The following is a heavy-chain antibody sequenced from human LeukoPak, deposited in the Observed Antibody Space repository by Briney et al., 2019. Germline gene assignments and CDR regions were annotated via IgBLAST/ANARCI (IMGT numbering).Heavy chain of an antibody. CDR2: ISGSGGST. V-gene: IGHV3-23*01. D-gene: IGHD3-10*01. CDR1: GFTFSSYG. Sequence: GGSLRLSCAASGFTFSSYGMSWVRQAPGKGLEWVSAISGSGGSTYYADSVKGRFTISRDNSKNTLYLQMNSLRAEDTAVYYCAKRLYGSGSYYIGDAFDIWGQGTMVTVSS. CDR3: AKRLYGSGSYYIGDAFDI. J-gene: IGHJ3*02.